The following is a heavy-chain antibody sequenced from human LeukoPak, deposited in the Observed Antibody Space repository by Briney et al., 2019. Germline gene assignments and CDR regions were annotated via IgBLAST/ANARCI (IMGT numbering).Heavy chain of an antibody. CDR3: AIQLIRGASPDAFDI. D-gene: IGHD3-10*01. V-gene: IGHV5-51*01. CDR2: IYPGDSET. CDR1: GYSFTSYW. Sequence: GESLKISCKGSGYSFTSYWIGWVRQMPGKGLEWMGIIYPGDSETRYSPSFQGQVTISADKSISTAYLQWSSLKASDTAMYYCAIQLIRGASPDAFDIWGQGTMVTVSS. J-gene: IGHJ3*02.